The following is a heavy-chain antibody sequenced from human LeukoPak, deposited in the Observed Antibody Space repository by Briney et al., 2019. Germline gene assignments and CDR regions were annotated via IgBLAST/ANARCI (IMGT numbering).Heavy chain of an antibody. Sequence: GGSLRLSCAASGFTFSSYGMHWVRQAPGKGLEWVAVISYDGSNKYYADSVKGRFTISRGNSKNTLYLQMNSLRAEDTAVYYCAKGNYYDSSGYFDYWGQGTLVTVSS. J-gene: IGHJ4*02. CDR3: AKGNYYDSSGYFDY. CDR2: ISYDGSNK. CDR1: GFTFSSYG. D-gene: IGHD3-22*01. V-gene: IGHV3-30*18.